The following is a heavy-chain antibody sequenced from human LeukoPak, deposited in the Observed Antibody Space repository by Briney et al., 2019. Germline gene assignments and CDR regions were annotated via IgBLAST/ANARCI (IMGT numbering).Heavy chain of an antibody. Sequence: PSETLSLTCAVSGGSISNSFWNWIRQPPGKGLEWIGFIHYSGSTNSNPALKSRVTMSLDTSKNHFSLQPRSVTAADTAVYYCARTPERRGYSYGVDAFDFWGPGTMVTVSS. CDR3: ARTPERRGYSYGVDAFDF. CDR1: GGSISNSF. CDR2: IHYSGST. J-gene: IGHJ3*01. D-gene: IGHD5-18*01. V-gene: IGHV4-59*08.